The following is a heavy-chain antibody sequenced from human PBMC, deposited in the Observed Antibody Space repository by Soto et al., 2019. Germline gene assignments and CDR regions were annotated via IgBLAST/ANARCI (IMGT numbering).Heavy chain of an antibody. J-gene: IGHJ6*02. CDR1: GYSFTSYW. Sequence: PGESLKISCKGSGYSFTSYWIGWVRQMPGKGLEWMGIIYPGDSDTIYSPSFQGQVTISADKSISTAYLQWSSLKASDTAMYYCARYVAAAGYYYYYGMDVWGQGTTVTVSS. CDR2: IYPGDSDT. CDR3: ARYVAAAGYYYYYGMDV. D-gene: IGHD6-13*01. V-gene: IGHV5-51*01.